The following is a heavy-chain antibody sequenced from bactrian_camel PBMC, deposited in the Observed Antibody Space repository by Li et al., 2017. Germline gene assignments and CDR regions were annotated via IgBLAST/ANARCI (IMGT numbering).Heavy chain of an antibody. D-gene: IGHD1*01. CDR3: AAGPLFSLSASTYNY. Sequence: QLVESGGGSVQSGGSLRLSCLASGNTYKSICMAWFRQAPGKEREGVAVILAGGRSTDYKTSVKGRFTISQDAAKNTVSLQMNSLQPEDTAIYYCAAGPLFSLSASTYNYWGQGTQVTVS. CDR2: ILAGGRST. CDR1: GNTYKSIC. V-gene: IGHV3S25*01. J-gene: IGHJ4*01.